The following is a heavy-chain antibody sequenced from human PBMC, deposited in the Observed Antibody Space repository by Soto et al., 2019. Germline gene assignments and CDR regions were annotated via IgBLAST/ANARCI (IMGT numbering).Heavy chain of an antibody. Sequence: SHPLSLTCAMSGYSVSSKSAALNWIRQSPSRGLEWLGRTYYRSKWYNEYAVSVKSRITINPDTSKNQFSLQLNSVTPEDTAVYYCARTQSVFDYWGQGTQVTVSS. J-gene: IGHJ4*02. CDR3: ARTQSVFDY. CDR2: TYYRSKWYN. CDR1: GYSVSSKSAA. V-gene: IGHV6-1*01.